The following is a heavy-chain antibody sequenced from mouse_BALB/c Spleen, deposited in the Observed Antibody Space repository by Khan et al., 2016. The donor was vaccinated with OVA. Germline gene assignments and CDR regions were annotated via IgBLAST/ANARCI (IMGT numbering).Heavy chain of an antibody. CDR2: ISIYNGNT. J-gene: IGHJ4*01. V-gene: IGHV1S137*01. CDR1: GDTFSAYA. Sequence: QVQLQQSEPEVVRPGVSVKISCKGSGDTFSAYAIHWVKQSHAKTLEWIGVISIYNGNTNYNQKFKGKATMTVDKSSSTAYMEIARLTCEDSAIYYGARGDCSLQLRGMDYWGQGTSVTVSA. D-gene: IGHD2-12*01. CDR3: ARGDCSLQLRGMDY.